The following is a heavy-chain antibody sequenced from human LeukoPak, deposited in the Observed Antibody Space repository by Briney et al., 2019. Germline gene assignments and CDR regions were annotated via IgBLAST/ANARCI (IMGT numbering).Heavy chain of an antibody. Sequence: GGSLRLSCAASGFAFSSYGMSWVRQAPGRGLQWVASMKGDGSHIYYVDSVKGRFTISRDNARNSLYLQMNSLRAEDTAVYYCARDLMGIAYRGAFYYWGQGTLVTVSS. D-gene: IGHD6-13*01. CDR3: ARDLMGIAYRGAFYY. V-gene: IGHV3-7*03. J-gene: IGHJ4*02. CDR1: GFAFSSYG. CDR2: MKGDGSHI.